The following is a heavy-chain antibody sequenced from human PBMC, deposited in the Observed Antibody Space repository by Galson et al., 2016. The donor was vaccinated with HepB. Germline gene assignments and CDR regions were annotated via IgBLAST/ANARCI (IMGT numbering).Heavy chain of an antibody. Sequence: SLRLSCAASGFTLSNSAMSWVRQAPGKGLEWVSAMSDSGGSTYYADSVKGRFTISRDNSKNTLYLQMNSLGAEDTAIYYCAVRYSSFWYLQHWGRGTLVSVSS. J-gene: IGHJ1*01. CDR2: MSDSGGST. D-gene: IGHD6-13*01. CDR1: GFTLSNSA. V-gene: IGHV3-23*01. CDR3: AVRYSSFWYLQH.